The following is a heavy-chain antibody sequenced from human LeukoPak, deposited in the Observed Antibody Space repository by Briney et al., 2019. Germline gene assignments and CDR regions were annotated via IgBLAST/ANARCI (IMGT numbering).Heavy chain of an antibody. J-gene: IGHJ4*02. CDR2: ISSSSSYI. CDR3: AGAVSGKRVYVY. Sequence: GGSLRLSSAASGFTFSSYSMNWVRQAPGKGLEWVSSISSSSSYIYYADSVKGRFTISRDNAKNSLYLQMNSLRAEDTAVYYCAGAVSGKRVYVYWGQGTLVTVSS. D-gene: IGHD6-19*01. V-gene: IGHV3-21*01. CDR1: GFTFSSYS.